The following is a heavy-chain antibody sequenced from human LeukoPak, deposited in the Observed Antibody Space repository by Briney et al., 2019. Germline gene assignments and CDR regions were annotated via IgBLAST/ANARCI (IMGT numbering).Heavy chain of an antibody. V-gene: IGHV1-2*02. CDR3: ARDGYCDGGSCSDY. CDR2: INPNSGVT. J-gene: IGHJ4*02. Sequence: ASVNVSCTASGYTFTGYYMHWVRQAPGQGLEWMGWINPNSGVTNYAQKFQGRVTMTRDTSISTAYMELSRLRSDDTAVYYCARDGYCDGGSCSDYWGQGTLVTASS. D-gene: IGHD2-15*01. CDR1: GYTFTGYY.